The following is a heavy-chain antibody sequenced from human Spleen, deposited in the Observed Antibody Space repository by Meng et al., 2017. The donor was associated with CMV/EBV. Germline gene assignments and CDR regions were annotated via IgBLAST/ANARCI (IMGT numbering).Heavy chain of an antibody. J-gene: IGHJ4*02. V-gene: IGHV3-43D*03. CDR1: GFSFDDSA. CDR2: ISWESAFI. Sequence: GESLKISCAASGFSFDDSAMHWVRQLPGKGLEWVSVISWESAFIYYADSVRGRFTISRDNSKNSLYLQMSSLRAEDTALYYCAKGFYSGHDGPLGHWGQGTLVTVSS. D-gene: IGHD5-12*01. CDR3: AKGFYSGHDGPLGH.